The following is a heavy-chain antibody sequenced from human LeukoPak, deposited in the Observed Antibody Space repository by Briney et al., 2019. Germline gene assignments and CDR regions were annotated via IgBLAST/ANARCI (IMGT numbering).Heavy chain of an antibody. J-gene: IGHJ4*02. CDR3: ARQDYDSTGYYSLNYFDY. D-gene: IGHD3-22*01. Sequence: SETLPLTCTVSGGSISTSSYYWGWIRQPPGKGLEWIGSIYYSGSTYYNPSLKSRVTISVDTSKNQFSLRLSSVTPADTAVYYCARQDYDSTGYYSLNYFDYWGQGTLVTVSS. V-gene: IGHV4-39*01. CDR2: IYYSGST. CDR1: GGSISTSSYY.